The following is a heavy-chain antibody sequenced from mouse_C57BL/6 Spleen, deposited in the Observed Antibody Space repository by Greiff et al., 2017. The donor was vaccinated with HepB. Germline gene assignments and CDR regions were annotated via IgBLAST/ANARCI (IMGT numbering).Heavy chain of an antibody. CDR1: GYAFSSYW. J-gene: IGHJ2*01. V-gene: IGHV1-80*01. CDR2: IYPGDGDT. Sequence: QVHVKQSGAELVKPGASVKISCKASGYAFSSYWMNWVKQRPGKGLEWIGQIYPGDGDTNYNGKFKGKATLTADKSSSTAYMQLSSLTSEDSAVYFCARWALKGYFDYWGQGTTLTVSS. CDR3: ARWALKGYFDY.